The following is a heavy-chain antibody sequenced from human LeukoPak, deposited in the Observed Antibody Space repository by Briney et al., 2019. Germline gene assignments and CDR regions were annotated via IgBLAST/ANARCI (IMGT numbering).Heavy chain of an antibody. J-gene: IGHJ3*02. V-gene: IGHV4-4*07. CDR3: ARYSSWYGRGDAFDI. Sequence: PSETLSLTCTVSGGSINSNYWSWIRQPAGKGLEWIGSIYHSGSTYYNPSLKSRVTISVDTSKNQFSLKLSSVTAADTAVYYCARYSSWYGRGDAFDIWGQGTMVTVSS. CDR2: IYHSGST. CDR1: GGSINSNY. D-gene: IGHD6-13*01.